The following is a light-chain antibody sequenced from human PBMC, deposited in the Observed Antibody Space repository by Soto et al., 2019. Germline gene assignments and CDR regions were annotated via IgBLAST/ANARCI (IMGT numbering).Light chain of an antibody. CDR3: SAYTARRTLV. V-gene: IGLV2-14*01. CDR2: EVR. J-gene: IGLJ3*02. CDR1: MRDVGAYNL. Sequence: QSVLTQPASVSGSAGQSITISCSGTMRDVGAYNLVSWYQQHPGTDPKLIIYEVRNRPSGISSRFSGSRSGNTASLTISGLQSEDEGDYYCSAYTARRTLVFGGGTKLTVL.